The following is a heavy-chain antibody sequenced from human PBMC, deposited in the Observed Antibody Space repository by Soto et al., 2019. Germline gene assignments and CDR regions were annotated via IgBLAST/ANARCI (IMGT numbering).Heavy chain of an antibody. CDR2: IVPVFGIA. CDR1: GGTFNSFP. V-gene: IGHV1-69*17. D-gene: IGHD2-15*01. CDR3: TKDTKSRAQGWALDY. J-gene: IGHJ4*02. Sequence: QVRLVQSGAEVKKTGSSVKVSCKVSGGTFNSFPISRVRQAPGQGLEWMGGIVPVFGIANYAQEFLGRVTITADRSTTTSYMELSSLRSDDTAVYYCTKDTKSRAQGWALDYWGQGTQVFVSS.